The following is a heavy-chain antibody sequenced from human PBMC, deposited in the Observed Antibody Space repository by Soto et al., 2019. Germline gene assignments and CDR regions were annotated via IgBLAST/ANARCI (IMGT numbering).Heavy chain of an antibody. J-gene: IGHJ4*02. CDR3: ARLHSWIIDY. CDR1: GGSISIYY. V-gene: IGHV4-59*08. Sequence: SETLSLTCTVSGGSISIYYWSWIRQPPGKVLDLIGYIYYSGSTNYXXSLKSRVXXSLDTSKNLFXLKLSXVTAADTAVYYCARLHSWIIDYWRQGTLVTVSS. D-gene: IGHD1-26*01. CDR2: IYYSGST.